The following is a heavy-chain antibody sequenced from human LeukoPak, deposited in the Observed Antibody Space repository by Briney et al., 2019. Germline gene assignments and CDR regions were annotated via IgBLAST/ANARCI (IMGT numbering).Heavy chain of an antibody. CDR3: ARAVAGPHYYYGMDV. Sequence: PGRSLRLSCAASGFTFSSYAMHWVRQAPGKGLEWVAVISYDGSNKYYADSVKGRFTISRDNSKNTLYLQMNSLRAEDTAVYSCARAVAGPHYYYGMDVWGQGTTVTVSS. J-gene: IGHJ6*02. D-gene: IGHD6-19*01. V-gene: IGHV3-30*04. CDR1: GFTFSSYA. CDR2: ISYDGSNK.